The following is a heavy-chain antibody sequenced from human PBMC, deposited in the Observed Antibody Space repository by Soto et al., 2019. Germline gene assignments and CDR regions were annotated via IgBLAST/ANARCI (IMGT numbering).Heavy chain of an antibody. CDR1: GFPFSSYA. V-gene: IGHV3-23*01. J-gene: IGHJ5*02. CDR3: AKALYGGGYYHSVWFDP. D-gene: IGHD3-22*01. Sequence: PGGSLRLSCAASGFPFSSYAMSLVRQSPGKGLEWVSAISGSGGSTYYADSVKGRFTISRDNSKKTLYLQMNSLRAEDTAVYYCAKALYGGGYYHSVWFDPWGQGTLVTVSS. CDR2: ISGSGGST.